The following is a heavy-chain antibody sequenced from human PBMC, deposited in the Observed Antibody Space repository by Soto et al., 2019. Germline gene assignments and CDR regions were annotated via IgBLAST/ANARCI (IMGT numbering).Heavy chain of an antibody. CDR3: AHARLLWVGVYFDY. D-gene: IGHD3-10*01. CDR1: GLSLATHGVG. Sequence: QVTLKESGPTLVKPTQSLTLTCTFSGLSLATHGVGVGWIRQPPGEALEWLALISWNDDNRYSPSLKTRLTTAKDTSKNQVVLTMANMDPVDTATYYCAHARLLWVGVYFDYWGQGILVTVSS. V-gene: IGHV2-5*01. CDR2: ISWNDDN. J-gene: IGHJ4*02.